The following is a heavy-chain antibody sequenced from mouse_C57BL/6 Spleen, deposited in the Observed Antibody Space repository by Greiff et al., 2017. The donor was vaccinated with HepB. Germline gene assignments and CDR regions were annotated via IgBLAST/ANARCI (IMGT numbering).Heavy chain of an antibody. CDR2: ISSGSSTI. CDR1: GFTFSDYG. CDR3: AKGGTYDYDGYYAMDY. Sequence: EVKLVESGGGLVKPGGSLKLSCAASGFTFSDYGMHWVRQAPEKGLEWVAYISSGSSTIYYADTVKGRFTISRDNAKNTLFLQMTSLRSEDTAMKYCAKGGTYDYDGYYAMDYWGQGTSVTVSS. D-gene: IGHD2-4*01. V-gene: IGHV5-17*01. J-gene: IGHJ4*01.